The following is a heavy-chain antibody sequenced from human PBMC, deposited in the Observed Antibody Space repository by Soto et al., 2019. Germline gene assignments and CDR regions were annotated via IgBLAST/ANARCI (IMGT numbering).Heavy chain of an antibody. J-gene: IGHJ4*02. D-gene: IGHD2-2*01. CDR3: AREGAPAAKMFDF. Sequence: QVQLVQSGAEVKVPGASVRVSCKASGYTLTSYYMHWVRQAPGQGLEWMGFISPNGALRDNAQKFHGRLSVTKDTPTNTLHMDLSSLRSEVTAISYCAREGAPAAKMFDFWGQGTLVTVSP. V-gene: IGHV1-46*01. CDR2: ISPNGALR. CDR1: GYTLTSYY.